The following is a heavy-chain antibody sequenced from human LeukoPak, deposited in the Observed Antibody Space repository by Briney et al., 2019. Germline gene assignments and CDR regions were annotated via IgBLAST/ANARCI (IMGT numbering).Heavy chain of an antibody. CDR3: ARGRDFVWGSYRYTPLDAFDI. CDR1: GGSFSGYY. D-gene: IGHD3-16*02. CDR2: INDSGST. J-gene: IGHJ3*02. V-gene: IGHV4-34*01. Sequence: SETLSLTCAVYGGSFSGYYWSWIRQPPGKGLEWIGEINDSGSTNYKSSLKSRVTISVDTSKNQFSLKLSSVTAADTAVYYCARGRDFVWGSYRYTPLDAFDIWGQGTMVTVSS.